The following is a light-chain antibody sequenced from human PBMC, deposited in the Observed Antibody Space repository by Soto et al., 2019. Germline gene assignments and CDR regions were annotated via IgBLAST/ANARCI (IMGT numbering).Light chain of an antibody. J-gene: IGKJ4*01. CDR1: QGIRSD. V-gene: IGKV1-6*01. CDR3: LQDYNYPLT. Sequence: AIQMTQSPPSLSASVGDRVTITCRASQGIRSDLGWYQQKPGKAPKLLIFAASTLQSVVPSRFSGSGSGTDFTLTISSLQPEDFATYSCLQDYNYPLTFGGGTKVEIK. CDR2: AAS.